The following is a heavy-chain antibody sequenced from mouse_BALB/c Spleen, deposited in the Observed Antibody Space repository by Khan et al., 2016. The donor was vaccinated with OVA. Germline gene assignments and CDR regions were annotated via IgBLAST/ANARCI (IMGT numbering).Heavy chain of an antibody. Sequence: VQLQQSGAELAKPGASVKMSCKASGYTFTAYWIHWVKQRPGQGLEWIGYVDPSTGYTEYNQKFKDKATLTTDKSSSTAYMQLSSLTSEDSAVYDCARRGLYGIVAYWGQGTLVTGSA. D-gene: IGHD2-1*01. CDR1: GYTFTAYW. J-gene: IGHJ3*01. CDR2: VDPSTGYT. V-gene: IGHV1-7*01. CDR3: ARRGLYGIVAY.